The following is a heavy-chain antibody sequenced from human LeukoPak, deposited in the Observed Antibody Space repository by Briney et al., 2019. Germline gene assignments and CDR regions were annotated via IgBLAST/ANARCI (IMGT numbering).Heavy chain of an antibody. Sequence: TSETLSLTCTVSGGSISSSSYYWGWIRQPPGKGLEWIGSIYYSGSTYYNPSLKSRVTISVDTSKNQFSLKLSSVTAADTAVYYCARYGECSGYYCEGRDLDYWGQGTLVTVSS. CDR3: ARYGECSGYYCEGRDLDY. J-gene: IGHJ4*02. D-gene: IGHD3-22*01. V-gene: IGHV4-39*01. CDR1: GGSISSSSYY. CDR2: IYYSGST.